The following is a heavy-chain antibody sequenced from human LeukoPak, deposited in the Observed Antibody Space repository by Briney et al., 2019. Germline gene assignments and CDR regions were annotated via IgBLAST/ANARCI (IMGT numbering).Heavy chain of an antibody. CDR2: ITGSGGST. Sequence: GGSLRLSCAASGFTFSSYEMNWVRQAPGKGLEWAAAITGSGGSTFYADSVKGRFTISRDNSKNTLYLQMNSLRAEDTAVYYCAKRIQSAMATGYWGQGTLVTVSS. CDR3: AKRIQSAMATGY. J-gene: IGHJ4*02. V-gene: IGHV3-23*01. D-gene: IGHD5-18*01. CDR1: GFTFSSYE.